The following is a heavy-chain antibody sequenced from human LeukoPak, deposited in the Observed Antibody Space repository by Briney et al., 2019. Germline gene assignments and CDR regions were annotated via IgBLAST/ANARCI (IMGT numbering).Heavy chain of an antibody. Sequence: GGSLRLSCAASGFTFSSYGMHWVRQAPGKGLEWVSAISGSGGSTYYADSVKGRFTISRDNSKNTLYLQMNSLRAEDTAVYYCAKGTGARFGELFPYYFDYWGQGTLVTVSS. D-gene: IGHD3-10*01. V-gene: IGHV3-23*01. CDR3: AKGTGARFGELFPYYFDY. J-gene: IGHJ4*02. CDR1: GFTFSSYG. CDR2: ISGSGGST.